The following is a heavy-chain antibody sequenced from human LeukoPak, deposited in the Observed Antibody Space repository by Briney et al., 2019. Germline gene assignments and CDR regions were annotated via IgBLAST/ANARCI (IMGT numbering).Heavy chain of an antibody. V-gene: IGHV1-2*02. J-gene: IGHJ6*03. CDR1: GYTFTGYY. Sequence: ASVKVSCKASGYTFTGYYMHWVRQAPGQGLEWMGWINPNSGGTNYARKFQGRVTMTRDTSISTAYMELSWLRSDDTAVYYCAREAGSAYYYYYYMDVWGKGTTVTVSS. CDR3: AREAGSAYYYYYYMDV. CDR2: INPNSGGT.